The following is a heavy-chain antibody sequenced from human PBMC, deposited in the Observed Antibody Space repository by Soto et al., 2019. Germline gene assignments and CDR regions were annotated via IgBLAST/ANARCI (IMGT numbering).Heavy chain of an antibody. CDR3: ATTAKDAFDI. D-gene: IGHD4-17*01. Sequence: VQLVESGGALVKPGGSPRLSCAASAFTFSDYTFSDYYMSWIRQAPGKGLEWVSYISTSGNTIYYADSVRGRFTISRDNAKNSLYLQMNSLRVEDTAVYYCATTAKDAFDIWGQGTMVTVSS. CDR1: AFTFSDYTFSDYY. CDR2: ISTSGNTI. V-gene: IGHV3-11*01. J-gene: IGHJ3*02.